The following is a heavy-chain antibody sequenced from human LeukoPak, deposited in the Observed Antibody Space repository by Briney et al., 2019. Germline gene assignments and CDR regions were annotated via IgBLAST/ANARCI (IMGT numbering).Heavy chain of an antibody. CDR2: IRYDGSNK. Sequence: PGRSLGLSCAASGFTFRSYGMHWVRQAPGKGLEWVAFIRYDGSNKYYADSVKGRFTISRDNTLYLQMNSLRAEDTAVYYCAKDYCSSTSCFFFDYWGQGTLVTVSS. D-gene: IGHD2-2*01. CDR1: GFTFRSYG. J-gene: IGHJ4*02. V-gene: IGHV3-30*02. CDR3: AKDYCSSTSCFFFDY.